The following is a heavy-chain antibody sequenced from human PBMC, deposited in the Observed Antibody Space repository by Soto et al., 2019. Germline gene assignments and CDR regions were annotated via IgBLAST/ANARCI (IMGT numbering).Heavy chain of an antibody. J-gene: IGHJ4*02. V-gene: IGHV3-64*01. CDR2: ISSNGGST. CDR1: GFTFSSYA. CDR3: ASWYYYDSSGYYSS. Sequence: PGGSLRLSCAASGFTFSSYAMHWVRQAPGKGLEYVSAISSNGGSTYYANSVKGRFTISRDNSKNTLYLQMGSLRAEDMAVYYCASWYYYDSSGYYSSWGQGTLVTVSS. D-gene: IGHD3-22*01.